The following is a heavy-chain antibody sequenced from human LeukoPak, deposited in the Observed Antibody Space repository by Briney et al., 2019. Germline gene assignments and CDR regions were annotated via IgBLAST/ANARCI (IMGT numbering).Heavy chain of an antibody. CDR3: ARSPRSIAQETYYFDY. V-gene: IGHV4-34*01. J-gene: IGHJ4*02. CDR2: INHSGST. D-gene: IGHD6-6*01. CDR1: GGSFSGYY. Sequence: SETLSLTCAVYGGSFSGYYWSWIRQPPGKGLEWIGEINHSGSTNYNPSLKSRVTISVDTPKNQFSLKLSSVTAADTAVYYCARSPRSIAQETYYFDYWGQGTLVTVSS.